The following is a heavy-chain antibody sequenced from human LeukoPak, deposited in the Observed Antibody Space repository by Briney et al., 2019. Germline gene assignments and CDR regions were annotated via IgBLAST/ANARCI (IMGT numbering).Heavy chain of an antibody. CDR1: GVSISSYY. J-gene: IGHJ3*02. V-gene: IGHV4-59*08. CDR2: IYYSGST. Sequence: SETLSLTCTVSGVSISSYYWSWIRQPPGKGLEWIGYIYYSGSTNYNPSLKSRVTISVDTSKNQFSLKLSSVTAADTAVYYCAGTAYYDILTGPIRHAFDIWGQGTMVTVSS. D-gene: IGHD3-9*01. CDR3: AGTAYYDILTGPIRHAFDI.